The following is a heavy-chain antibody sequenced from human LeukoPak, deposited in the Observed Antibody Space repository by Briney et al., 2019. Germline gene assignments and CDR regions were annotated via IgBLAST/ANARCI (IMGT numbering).Heavy chain of an antibody. CDR3: ARDQYYYDSSGYYRLDY. CDR1: GFSITSGYY. D-gene: IGHD3-22*01. J-gene: IGHJ4*02. V-gene: IGHV4-4*07. CDR2: IYTSGST. Sequence: SETLSLTCSVSGFSITSGYYWGWIRQPAVKGLEWIGRIYTSGSTNYNPSLKSRVTMSVDTSKNQFSLKLSSVTAADTAVYYCARDQYYYDSSGYYRLDYWGQGTLVTVSS.